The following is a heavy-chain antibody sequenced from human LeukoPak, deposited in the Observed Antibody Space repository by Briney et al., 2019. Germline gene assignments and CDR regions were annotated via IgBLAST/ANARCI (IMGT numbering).Heavy chain of an antibody. Sequence: LGGSLRLSCAASGFIFRNYWMHWVRQAPGKGLVWVARINQNGITTTYTDSVKGRFTISRDNAKNTLYLQMNSLRAEDTAVYYCARDFAGDRDYWGQGTLVTVSS. V-gene: IGHV3-74*01. CDR2: INQNGITT. CDR3: ARDFAGDRDY. CDR1: GFIFRNYW. J-gene: IGHJ4*02. D-gene: IGHD4-17*01.